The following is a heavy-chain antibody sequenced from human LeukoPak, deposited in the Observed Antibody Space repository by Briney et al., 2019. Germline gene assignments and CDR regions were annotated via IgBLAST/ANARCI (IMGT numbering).Heavy chain of an antibody. D-gene: IGHD3-22*01. V-gene: IGHV3-15*04. CDR2: IASKADGGTP. J-gene: IGHJ4*02. CDR3: TTSSGTRRFAY. CDR1: GFTFSNAW. Sequence: GGSLRLSCAASGFTFSNAWMNWVRQAPGKGLEWVGRIASKADGGTPAYAAPVKDRFTISNDDSENTQYLQMNSLITEDKAVDYCTTSSGTRRFAYWGQGTLVTVSS.